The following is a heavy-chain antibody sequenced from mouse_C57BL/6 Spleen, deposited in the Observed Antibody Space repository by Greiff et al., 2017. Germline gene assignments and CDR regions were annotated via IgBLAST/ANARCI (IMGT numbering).Heavy chain of an antibody. D-gene: IGHD2-4*01. V-gene: IGHV1-18*01. CDR2: INPNNGGT. CDR3: ARAYDYVGYFDV. J-gene: IGHJ1*03. CDR1: GYTFTDYN. Sequence: EVQLQQSGPELVTPGASVKIPCKASGYTFTDYNMDWVKQSHGKSLEWIGDINPNNGGTIYNQKFKGKATLTVDKASSTAYMELRSLTSEDTAVYYCARAYDYVGYFDVWGTGTTVTVSS.